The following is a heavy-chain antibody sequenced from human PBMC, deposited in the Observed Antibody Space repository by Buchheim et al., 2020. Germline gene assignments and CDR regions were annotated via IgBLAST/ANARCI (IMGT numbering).Heavy chain of an antibody. CDR2: ISSSSRYT. Sequence: EVQLVESGGGLVKPGGSLRLSCAASGFTFSSYSMNWVRQAPGKGLEWGSSISSSSRYTYYADSVKGRFTISRDNAKNTLYLQMNSLRAEDTAVYYCARVSYMGSWADHDYWGQGTL. V-gene: IGHV3-21*01. D-gene: IGHD3-10*01. CDR1: GFTFSSYS. J-gene: IGHJ4*02. CDR3: ARVSYMGSWADHDY.